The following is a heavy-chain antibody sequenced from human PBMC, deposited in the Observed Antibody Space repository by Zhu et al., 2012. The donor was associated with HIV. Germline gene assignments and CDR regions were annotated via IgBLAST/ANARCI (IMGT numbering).Heavy chain of an antibody. J-gene: IGHJ4*02. D-gene: IGHD4-23*01. V-gene: IGHV4-61*01. CDR1: GDSVSSGSYY. CDR3: ARSWPNYGGNPPYYFDY. CDR2: IYYTGSA. Sequence: QVQLQESGPGLVKPSETLSLTCTVSGDSVSSGSYYWSWIRQSPGKGLEWVGYIYYTGSANCNPSLKGRLTISVETSKDQFSLKLSSVTAADTAVYYCARSWPNYGGNPPYYFDYWGQGTLVTVSS.